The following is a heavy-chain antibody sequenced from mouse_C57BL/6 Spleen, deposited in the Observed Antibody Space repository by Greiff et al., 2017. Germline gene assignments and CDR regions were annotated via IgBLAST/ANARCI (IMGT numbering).Heavy chain of an antibody. CDR1: GFNIKDYY. Sequence: VQLQQSGAELVKPGASVKLSCTASGFNIKDYYMHWVKQRPEQGLEWIGRIDPDDGETKYAQKFQGKATITADTSSNTAYLLLSSLTSADTAVDYCARGYYDYEFAYWGQGTLVTVSA. V-gene: IGHV14-2*01. CDR3: ARGYYDYEFAY. CDR2: IDPDDGET. J-gene: IGHJ3*01. D-gene: IGHD2-4*01.